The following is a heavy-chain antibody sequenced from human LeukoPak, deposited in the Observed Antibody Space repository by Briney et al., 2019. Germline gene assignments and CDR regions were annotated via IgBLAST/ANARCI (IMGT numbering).Heavy chain of an antibody. Sequence: GGSLRLSCAASGFTFSSYAMSWVRQAPGKGLEWVSAISGSGGSTYYADSVKGRFTISRDNAKNSLYLQMNSLRAEDTAVYYCAREKGWELLEGTRAFDIWGQGTMVTVSS. D-gene: IGHD1-26*01. CDR1: GFTFSSYA. CDR2: ISGSGGST. V-gene: IGHV3-23*01. CDR3: AREKGWELLEGTRAFDI. J-gene: IGHJ3*02.